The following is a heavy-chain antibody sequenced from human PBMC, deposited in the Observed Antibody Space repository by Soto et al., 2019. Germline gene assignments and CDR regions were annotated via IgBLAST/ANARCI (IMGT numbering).Heavy chain of an antibody. CDR2: ISGSGGST. D-gene: IGHD1-26*01. J-gene: IGHJ4*02. CDR3: ASLGATTRLALYY. CDR1: GFTFISYA. V-gene: IGHV3-23*01. Sequence: GSLRLSCAASGFTFISYAMSWVRQAPGKGLEWVSAISGSGGSTYYADSVKGRFTISRDNSKNTLYLQMNSLRAEDTAVYYCASLGATTRLALYYWGQGTLVTVSS.